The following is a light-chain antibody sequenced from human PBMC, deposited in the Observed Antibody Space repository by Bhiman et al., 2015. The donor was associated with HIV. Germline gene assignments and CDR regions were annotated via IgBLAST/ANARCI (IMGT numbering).Light chain of an antibody. CDR3: SSSSSRIVGI. CDR2: DVS. J-gene: IGLJ1*01. Sequence: QSALTQPASVSGSPGQPITISCTGSSTDIGAYAPKLIIYDVSTRPSGVSSHFSGSKSGNTASLTISGLQPDDEAIYYCSSSSSRIVGILGTGTTVTVL. V-gene: IGLV2-14*03. CDR1: STDIGAY.